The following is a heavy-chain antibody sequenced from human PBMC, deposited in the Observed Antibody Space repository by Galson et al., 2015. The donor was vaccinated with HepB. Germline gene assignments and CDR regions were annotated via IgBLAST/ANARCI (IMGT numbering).Heavy chain of an antibody. V-gene: IGHV3-30-3*01. Sequence: SLRLSCAASGFTFSSYAMHWVRQAPGKGLEWVAVISYDGSNKYYADSVKGRFTISRDNSKNTLYLQMNSLRAEDTAVYYCARDPRDRLTSGWPPYYFDYWGQGTLVTVSS. CDR3: ARDPRDRLTSGWPPYYFDY. CDR1: GFTFSSYA. J-gene: IGHJ4*02. CDR2: ISYDGSNK. D-gene: IGHD5-24*01.